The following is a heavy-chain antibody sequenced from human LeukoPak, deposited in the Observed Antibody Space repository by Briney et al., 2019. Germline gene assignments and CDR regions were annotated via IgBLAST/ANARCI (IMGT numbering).Heavy chain of an antibody. Sequence: ASVKVSCKASGYTFTGYYMHWVRQAPGQGLEWVGWINPNSGGTDYEQKFQGRVTMTRDTSISIAYMELSRLRSDDTAVYYCARDRARIAAAGYYYYYGMDVWGQGTTVTVSS. V-gene: IGHV1-2*02. D-gene: IGHD6-13*01. CDR3: ARDRARIAAAGYYYYYGMDV. CDR2: INPNSGGT. J-gene: IGHJ6*02. CDR1: GYTFTGYY.